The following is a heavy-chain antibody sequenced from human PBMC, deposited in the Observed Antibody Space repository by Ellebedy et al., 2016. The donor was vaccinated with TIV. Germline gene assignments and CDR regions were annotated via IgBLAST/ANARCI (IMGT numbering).Heavy chain of an antibody. D-gene: IGHD2/OR15-2a*01. J-gene: IGHJ4*02. CDR2: IIPSLGLGTV. CDR3: ATFVAGAGQFDH. CDR1: GGTFSSYA. Sequence: AASVKVSCKSSGGTFSSYAITWVRQAPGQGLEWMGGIIPSLGLGTVKIVQKFQDRVTISADISTSTTYMDLIRLTSDDKAVYYCATFVAGAGQFDHWGQGTLVTVSS. V-gene: IGHV1-69*06.